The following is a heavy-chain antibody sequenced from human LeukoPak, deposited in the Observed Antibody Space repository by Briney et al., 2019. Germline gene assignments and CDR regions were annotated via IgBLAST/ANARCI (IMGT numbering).Heavy chain of an antibody. V-gene: IGHV1-2*02. CDR2: INPNSGGT. D-gene: IGHD3-22*01. CDR3: ARDLDDSSGYEPYRL. CDR1: GYTFTGYF. J-gene: IGHJ6*02. Sequence: ASVKVSCKASGYTFTGYFMHWVRQAPGQGLEWMGWINPNSGGTNYAQKFQGRVTMTRDTSISTAYMELSRLRSDDTAVYYCARDLDDSSGYEPYRLWGQGTTVTVSS.